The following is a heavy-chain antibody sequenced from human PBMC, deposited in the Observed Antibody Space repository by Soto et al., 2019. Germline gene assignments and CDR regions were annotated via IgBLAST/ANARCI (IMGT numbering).Heavy chain of an antibody. V-gene: IGHV3-23*01. CDR2: ISGSGGST. CDR3: AKRGKIVVVPMSHYYY. D-gene: IGHD2-2*01. J-gene: IGHJ4*02. Sequence: LRLSCAASGFTFSSYAMSWVRQAPGKGLEWVSAISGSGGSTYYADSVKGRFTISRDNSKNTLYLQMNSLRAEDTAVYYCAKRGKIVVVPMSHYYYWGQGTLVTVSS. CDR1: GFTFSSYA.